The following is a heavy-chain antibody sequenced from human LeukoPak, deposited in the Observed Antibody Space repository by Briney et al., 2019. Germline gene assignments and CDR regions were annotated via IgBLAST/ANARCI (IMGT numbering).Heavy chain of an antibody. V-gene: IGHV3-23*01. D-gene: IGHD5-18*01. CDR3: AKGFGYSYGYDY. J-gene: IGHJ4*02. Sequence: GGPLRLSCAASGFTFSSYAMSWVRQAPGKGLEWVSAISGSGGSTYYADSVKGRFTISRDNSKNTLYLQMNSLRAEDTAVYYCAKGFGYSYGYDYWGQGTLVTVSS. CDR1: GFTFSSYA. CDR2: ISGSGGST.